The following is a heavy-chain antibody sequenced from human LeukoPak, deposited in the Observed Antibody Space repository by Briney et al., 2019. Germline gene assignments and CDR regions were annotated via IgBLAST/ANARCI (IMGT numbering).Heavy chain of an antibody. D-gene: IGHD3-9*01. J-gene: IGHJ4*02. CDR3: ARVGPALRYFDWLLRDQYYFDY. Sequence: GGPLRLSCAASGFTFSSYAMHWVRQAPGKGLEWVAVISYDGSNKYYADSVKGRFTISRDNSKNTLYLQMNSLRAEDTAVYYCARVGPALRYFDWLLRDQYYFDYWGQGTLVTVSS. CDR2: ISYDGSNK. CDR1: GFTFSSYA. V-gene: IGHV3-30-3*01.